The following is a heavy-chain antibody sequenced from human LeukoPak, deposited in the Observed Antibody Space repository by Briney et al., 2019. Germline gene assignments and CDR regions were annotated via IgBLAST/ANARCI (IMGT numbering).Heavy chain of an antibody. CDR1: GYTFTGYY. CDR2: INPNSGGT. V-gene: IGHV1-2*02. CDR3: ARAYYYGSGNYMDV. D-gene: IGHD3-10*01. Sequence: ASVKVSCKASGYTFTGYYMHWVRQAPGQGLEWMGWINPNSGGTNYAQKFQGRVTMTRDTSISTACMELSRLRSDDTAVYYCARAYYYGSGNYMDVWGKGTTVTISS. J-gene: IGHJ6*03.